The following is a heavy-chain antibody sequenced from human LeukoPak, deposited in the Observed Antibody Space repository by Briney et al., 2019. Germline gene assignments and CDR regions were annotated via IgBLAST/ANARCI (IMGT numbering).Heavy chain of an antibody. V-gene: IGHV1-2*02. Sequence: ASVKVSCKAFGYTFTGYYVHWVRQAPGQGLEWMGWINPKSGGTNYAQKFQGRVTMTRDTSISTAYMELSRLRSDDTAVYYCARDAGSRGSTGSGYWGQGTLVTVSS. CDR2: INPKSGGT. J-gene: IGHJ4*02. CDR3: ARDAGSRGSTGSGY. D-gene: IGHD2-15*01. CDR1: GYTFTGYY.